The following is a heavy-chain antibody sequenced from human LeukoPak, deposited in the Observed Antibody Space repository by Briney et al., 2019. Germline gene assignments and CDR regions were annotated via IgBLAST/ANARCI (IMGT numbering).Heavy chain of an antibody. CDR3: ARDGSPNYGYYAFFDN. V-gene: IGHV3-21*01. CDR1: GFTFSGHS. D-gene: IGHD1-26*01. Sequence: PGGSLRLFCATSGFTFSGHSMSWVRQAPGKGLEWVSSITSTATHTYYADSVKGRFTISRDNAKNSLILQTSSLTVADTGIYYCARDGSPNYGYYAFFDNWGQGTLVTVSS. CDR2: ITSTATHT. J-gene: IGHJ4*02.